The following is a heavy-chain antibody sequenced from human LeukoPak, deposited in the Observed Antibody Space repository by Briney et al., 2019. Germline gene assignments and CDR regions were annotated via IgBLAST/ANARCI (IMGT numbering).Heavy chain of an antibody. J-gene: IGHJ3*02. D-gene: IGHD2-15*01. CDR2: IYYRGST. Sequence: NPSETLSLTCTVSGGSISSYYWSWIQQPPGKGLEWIGYIYYRGSTNYNPSLKSRVTISVDTSKNHFSLKLSSVTAADTAVYYCAREKGYCSGGSCYSRDDAFDIWGQGTMVTVSS. CDR3: AREKGYCSGGSCYSRDDAFDI. CDR1: GGSISSYY. V-gene: IGHV4-59*01.